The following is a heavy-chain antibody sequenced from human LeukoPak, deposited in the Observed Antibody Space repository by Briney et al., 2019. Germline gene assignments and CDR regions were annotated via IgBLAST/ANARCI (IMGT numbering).Heavy chain of an antibody. D-gene: IGHD6-6*01. Sequence: SETLSLTCTVSGGSISSGSYYWSWIRQPLGKGLEWIGEINHSGSTNYNPSLKSRVTISVDTSKNQFSLKLSSVTAADTAVYYCARSRSGRPSIAARRWFDPWGQGTLVTVSS. CDR2: INHSGST. J-gene: IGHJ5*02. CDR3: ARSRSGRPSIAARRWFDP. V-gene: IGHV4-39*07. CDR1: GGSISSGSYY.